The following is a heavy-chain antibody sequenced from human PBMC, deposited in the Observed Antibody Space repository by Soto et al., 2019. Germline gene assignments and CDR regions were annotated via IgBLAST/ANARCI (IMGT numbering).Heavy chain of an antibody. J-gene: IGHJ6*02. Sequence: PGGSLRLSCAASGFTFSSYGMHWVRQAPGKGLEWVSSISSSSSYIYYADSVKGRFTISRDNAKNSLYLQMNSLRAEDTAVYYCARGGLKYQLLSGGMDVWGQGTTVTVSS. CDR1: GFTFSSYG. V-gene: IGHV3-21*01. CDR2: ISSSSSYI. CDR3: ARGGLKYQLLSGGMDV. D-gene: IGHD2-2*01.